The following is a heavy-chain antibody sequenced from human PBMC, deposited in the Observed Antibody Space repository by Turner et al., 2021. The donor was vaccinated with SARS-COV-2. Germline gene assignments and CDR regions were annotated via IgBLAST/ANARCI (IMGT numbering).Heavy chain of an antibody. V-gene: IGHV3-30*18. Sequence: QVQLVESGGGVVQPGRSLRRSCAACGFTFSNYGVHWVRQAPGKGLEWVAVISYDGSNKYYADPVKGRFTISRDNSKNTLYLQMNSLRAEDTAVYYCAKSGGMYCSGGNCYSSYFDYWGQGTLVTVSS. J-gene: IGHJ4*02. CDR2: ISYDGSNK. D-gene: IGHD2-15*01. CDR3: AKSGGMYCSGGNCYSSYFDY. CDR1: GFTFSNYG.